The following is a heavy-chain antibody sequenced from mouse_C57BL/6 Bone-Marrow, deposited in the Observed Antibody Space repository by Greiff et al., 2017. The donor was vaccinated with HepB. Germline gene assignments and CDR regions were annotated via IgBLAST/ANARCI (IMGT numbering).Heavy chain of an antibody. D-gene: IGHD2-4*01. CDR3: ARENYDYDKGYFDY. CDR1: GYTFTSYW. J-gene: IGHJ2*01. CDR2: INPSNGGT. Sequence: KLQQPGTELVKPGASVKLSCKASGYTFTSYWMHWVKQRPGQGLEWIGNINPSNGGTNYNEKFKSKATLTVDKSSSTAYMQLSSLTSEDSAVYYCARENYDYDKGYFDYWGQGTTLTVSS. V-gene: IGHV1-53*01.